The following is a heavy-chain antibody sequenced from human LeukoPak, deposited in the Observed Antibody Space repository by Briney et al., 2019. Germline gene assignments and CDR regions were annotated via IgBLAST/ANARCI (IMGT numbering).Heavy chain of an antibody. CDR2: ISSDGTYT. Sequence: GGSLRLSCAASGFTFSSHLMHWVRQAPGKGLVWVSRISSDGTYTNYADSVRGRFTISRDNAKNTLYLQMNSLRAEDTAVYYCVRNLAVAGTCFDSWGQGTLVTVSS. CDR1: GFTFSSHL. CDR3: VRNLAVAGTCFDS. D-gene: IGHD6-19*01. J-gene: IGHJ4*02. V-gene: IGHV3-74*01.